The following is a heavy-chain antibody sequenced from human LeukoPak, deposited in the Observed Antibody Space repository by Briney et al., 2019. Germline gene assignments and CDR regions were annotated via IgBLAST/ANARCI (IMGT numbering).Heavy chain of an antibody. V-gene: IGHV4-38-2*02. Sequence: SETLSLTCSVSGYSMRSGYFWGWIRQPPGKGLEWIGSIFHTGSVYYNPSLKSRVTISVDTSKNQFSLKLSSVTAADTAVYYCAREGGQWLVSNWFDPWGQGTLVTVSS. D-gene: IGHD6-19*01. J-gene: IGHJ5*02. CDR2: IFHTGSV. CDR3: AREGGQWLVSNWFDP. CDR1: GYSMRSGYF.